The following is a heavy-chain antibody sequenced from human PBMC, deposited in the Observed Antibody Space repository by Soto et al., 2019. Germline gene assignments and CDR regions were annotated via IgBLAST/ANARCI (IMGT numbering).Heavy chain of an antibody. J-gene: IGHJ4*02. V-gene: IGHV3-30*03. CDR2: ISYDGSNK. CDR1: GFTFSSYG. CDR3: ARGGHSGYGPTAPQGDY. D-gene: IGHD3-22*01. Sequence: QVQLVESGGGVVQPGRSLRLSCAASGFTFSSYGMHWVRQAPGKGLEWVAVISYDGSNKYYADSVKGRFTISRDNSKNTMYLQMNSLRAEDTAVYYCARGGHSGYGPTAPQGDYWGQGTLVTVSS.